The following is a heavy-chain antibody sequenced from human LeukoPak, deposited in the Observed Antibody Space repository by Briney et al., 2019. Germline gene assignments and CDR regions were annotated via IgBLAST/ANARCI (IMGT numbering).Heavy chain of an antibody. CDR3: ARAGQLWVTGGWFDP. D-gene: IGHD5-18*01. J-gene: IGHJ5*02. CDR2: IYTSGST. Sequence: SETLSLTCTVSGGSISSGSYYWSWIRQPAGKGLEWIGRIYTSGSTNYNPSLKSRVTISVDTSKNQFSLKLSSVTAADAAVYYCARAGQLWVTGGWFDPWGQGTLVTVSS. V-gene: IGHV4-61*02. CDR1: GGSISSGSYY.